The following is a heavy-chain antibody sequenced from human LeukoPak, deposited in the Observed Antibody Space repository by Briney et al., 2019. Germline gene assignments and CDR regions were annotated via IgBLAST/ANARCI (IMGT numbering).Heavy chain of an antibody. CDR3: ARGRAAAHDAFDI. V-gene: IGHV1-69*05. J-gene: IGHJ3*02. Sequence: GASVKVSCKASGYTFTGYYMHWVRQAPGQGLEWMGGIIPIFGTANYAQKFQGRVTITTDESTSTAYMELSSLRSEDTAVYYCARGRAAAHDAFDIWGQGTMVTVSS. D-gene: IGHD6-13*01. CDR2: IIPIFGTA. CDR1: GYTFTGYY.